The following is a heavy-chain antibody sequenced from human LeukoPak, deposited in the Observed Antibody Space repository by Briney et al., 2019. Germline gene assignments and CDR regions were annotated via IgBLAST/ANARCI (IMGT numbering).Heavy chain of an antibody. V-gene: IGHV4-59*01. CDR2: IYYSGST. J-gene: IGHJ4*02. CDR3: AREGTTGWAF. D-gene: IGHD1-1*01. Sequence: SETLSLTCTVSGSSISSYYWSWIRQPPGKGLEWIGYIYYSGSTKYNPSFNSRVTISVDTSKNQISLKLSSVTAADTAVYFCAREGTTGWAFWGQGTLVTVSS. CDR1: GSSISSYY.